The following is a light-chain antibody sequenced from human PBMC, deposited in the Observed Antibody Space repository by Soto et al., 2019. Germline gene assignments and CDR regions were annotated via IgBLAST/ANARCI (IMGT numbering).Light chain of an antibody. V-gene: IGLV2-23*01. CDR3: CSYTDSNSFYV. J-gene: IGLJ1*01. CDR1: SSDVGSYNL. CDR2: EGS. Sequence: QSALTQPASVSGSPGQSITISCTGTSSDVGSYNLVSWYQQHPGKAPKLMIYEGSKRPSGVSNRFSGSKSGNTASLTISGLQAEDEADYYCCSYTDSNSFYVFGSGTKVTVL.